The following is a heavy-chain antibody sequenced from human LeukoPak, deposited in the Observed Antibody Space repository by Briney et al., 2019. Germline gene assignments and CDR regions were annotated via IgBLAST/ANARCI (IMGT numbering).Heavy chain of an antibody. D-gene: IGHD4-17*01. Sequence: PGGSLRLSCSASGFTFSSYAMHWVRQAPGKGLEYVSAISRDGGATYYPDSVKVRFTISRDNSKNMLYLQMSSLRTEDTAIYYCVKVTTLTTPYYGMDVWGQGTTVTVSS. V-gene: IGHV3-64D*09. CDR2: ISRDGGAT. J-gene: IGHJ6*02. CDR3: VKVTTLTTPYYGMDV. CDR1: GFTFSSYA.